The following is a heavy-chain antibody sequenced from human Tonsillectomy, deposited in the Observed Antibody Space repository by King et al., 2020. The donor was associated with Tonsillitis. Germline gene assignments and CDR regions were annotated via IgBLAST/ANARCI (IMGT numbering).Heavy chain of an antibody. CDR3: ASSSLPYYYHYMDV. CDR2: ISYSGNT. Sequence: QLQESGPGLVKPSQTLSLNCTVSGGSISSACYYWSWIRQHPGKGLGWIGYISYSGNTFYKPSLRSRLSISVDTSKNQLYLKVSSVNAADTAVYYCASSSLPYYYHYMDVWGKGTTVTVSS. V-gene: IGHV4-31*03. D-gene: IGHD5/OR15-5a*01. J-gene: IGHJ6*03. CDR1: GGSISSACYY.